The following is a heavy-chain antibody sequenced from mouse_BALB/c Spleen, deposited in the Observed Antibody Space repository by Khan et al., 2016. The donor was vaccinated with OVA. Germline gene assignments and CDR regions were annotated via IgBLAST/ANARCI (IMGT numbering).Heavy chain of an antibody. D-gene: IGHD1-1*01. CDR1: GYTFTSYW. CDR2: TNPTNGRT. J-gene: IGHJ2*01. Sequence: VKLQESGAELVKAGASVKMSCKASGYTFTSYWMHWVKQRLGQGLEWFAETNPTNGRTYYNEKFKSKATLTVDKSSSTAYMLLSGPTFEYSAVDYCARIKKIVATYFDYWGQGTTLTVSS. V-gene: IGHV1S81*02. CDR3: ARIKKIVATYFDY.